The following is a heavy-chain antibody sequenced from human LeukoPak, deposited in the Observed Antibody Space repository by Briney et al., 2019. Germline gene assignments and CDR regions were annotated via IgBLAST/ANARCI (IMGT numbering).Heavy chain of an antibody. J-gene: IGHJ4*02. D-gene: IGHD2-2*01. CDR1: GFTFSSYS. CDR3: ARLDCSSTSCSDY. Sequence: GGSLRLSCAASGFTFSSYSMNWVRHAPGKGLEWVSSISSSSSYIYYADSVKGRFTISRDNAKNSLYLQMNSLRAEDTAVYYCARLDCSSTSCSDYWGQGTLVTVSS. V-gene: IGHV3-21*01. CDR2: ISSSSSYI.